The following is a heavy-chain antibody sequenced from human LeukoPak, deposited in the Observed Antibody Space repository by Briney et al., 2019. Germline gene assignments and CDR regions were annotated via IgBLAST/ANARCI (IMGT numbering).Heavy chain of an antibody. V-gene: IGHV3-30*02. Sequence: PGGSLRLSCAASRSTFSNYAMNWVRQAPGKGLEWVAFIRYDGSNKYYADSVEGRFTISRDNSKNTLYLQMNSLRAEDTAVYYCAKEAAAAARGWGQGTLVTVSS. CDR1: RSTFSNYA. J-gene: IGHJ4*02. CDR3: AKEAAAAARG. CDR2: IRYDGSNK. D-gene: IGHD6-25*01.